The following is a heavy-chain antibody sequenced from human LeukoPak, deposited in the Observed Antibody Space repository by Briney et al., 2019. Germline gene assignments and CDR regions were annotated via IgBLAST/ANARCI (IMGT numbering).Heavy chain of an antibody. V-gene: IGHV4-59*12. D-gene: IGHD6-13*01. Sequence: SETLSLTCTVSGGSISSYYWSWIRQPPGKGLEWIGYIFYSGSTNYNSSLKSRVTISVDTSKNQFSLKLSSVTAADTAMYYCATVGEVIAAEAQLGPEYFQHWGQGTLVTVSS. CDR3: ATVGEVIAAEAQLGPEYFQH. CDR1: GGSISSYY. CDR2: IFYSGST. J-gene: IGHJ1*01.